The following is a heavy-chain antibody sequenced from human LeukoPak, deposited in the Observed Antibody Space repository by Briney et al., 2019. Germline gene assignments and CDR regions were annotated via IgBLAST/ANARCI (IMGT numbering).Heavy chain of an antibody. D-gene: IGHD3-22*01. CDR2: IIPILGIA. CDR1: GGTFSSYA. J-gene: IGHJ4*02. CDR3: ARDLLNYYDSSGSFDY. Sequence: SVKVSCKASGGTFSSYAISWVRQAPGQGLEWMGRIIPILGIANYAQKFQGRVTITADKSTSTAYMELSSLRSEDTAVYYCARDLLNYYDSSGSFDYWGQGNLVTVSS. V-gene: IGHV1-69*04.